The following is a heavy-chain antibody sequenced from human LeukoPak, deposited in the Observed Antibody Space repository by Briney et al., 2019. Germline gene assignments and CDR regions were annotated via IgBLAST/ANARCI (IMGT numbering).Heavy chain of an antibody. CDR3: ARDLFGSGSFYGF. CDR1: GFTFSTYS. Sequence: GGSLRLSCAASGFTFSTYSMNWVRQAPGKGLEWVSNITSSSAYIYYADSVKGRFTISRDNAQNSLYLQMNGLRAEDTAVYYCARDLFGSGSFYGFWGQGTLVTVSS. CDR2: ITSSSAYI. V-gene: IGHV3-21*06. D-gene: IGHD3-10*01. J-gene: IGHJ4*02.